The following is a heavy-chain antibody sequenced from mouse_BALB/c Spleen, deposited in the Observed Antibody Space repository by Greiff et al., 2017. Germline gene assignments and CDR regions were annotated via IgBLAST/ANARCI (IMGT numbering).Heavy chain of an antibody. CDR2: IHYSGST. Sequence: EVHLVESGPGLVKPSQSLSLTCTVTGYSITSDYAWNWIRQFPGNKLEWMGYIHYSGSTNYNPSLKSRISITRDTSKNQFFLQLNSVTTEDTATYYCARSGDGYSFAYWGQGTLVTVSA. CDR3: ARSGDGYSFAY. D-gene: IGHD2-3*01. V-gene: IGHV3-2*02. J-gene: IGHJ3*01. CDR1: GYSITSDYA.